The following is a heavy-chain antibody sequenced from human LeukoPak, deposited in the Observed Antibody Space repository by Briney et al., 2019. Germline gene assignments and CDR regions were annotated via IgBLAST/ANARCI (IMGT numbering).Heavy chain of an antibody. J-gene: IGHJ5*02. Sequence: SETLSLTCTVSGGSISSYYWSWIRQPPGKGLEWIGYIYYSGSTNYNPSLKSRVTISVDTSKNQFSLKLSSVTAADTAVYYCARYRSSTSCYTSNLFDPWGQGTLVTVSS. CDR2: IYYSGST. D-gene: IGHD2-2*02. CDR3: ARYRSSTSCYTSNLFDP. V-gene: IGHV4-59*01. CDR1: GGSISSYY.